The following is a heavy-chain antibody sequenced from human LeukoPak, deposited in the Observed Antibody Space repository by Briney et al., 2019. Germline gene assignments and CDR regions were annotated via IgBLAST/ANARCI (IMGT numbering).Heavy chain of an antibody. V-gene: IGHV4-39*01. D-gene: IGHD2-2*01. J-gene: IGHJ5*02. Sequence: PSETLSLTCTVSGGSISSSSYYWGWIRQPPGKGLEWIGSIYYSGSTYYNPSLKSRDTISVDTSKILSSLKLSSVPAADTAVYYCASPYCSSTSCYGWFDPWGQGTLVTVSS. CDR3: ASPYCSSTSCYGWFDP. CDR1: GGSISSSSYY. CDR2: IYYSGST.